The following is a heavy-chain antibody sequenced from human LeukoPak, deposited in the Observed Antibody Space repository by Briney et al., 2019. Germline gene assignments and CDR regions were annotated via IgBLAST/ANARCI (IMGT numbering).Heavy chain of an antibody. CDR1: GGSISSYY. V-gene: IGHV4-59*01. J-gene: IGHJ3*02. D-gene: IGHD3-22*01. CDR3: ARHVSPIPYYYDSSGYLGAFDI. Sequence: TTSETLSLTCTVSGGSISSYYWSWIRQPPGKGLEWIGYIYYSGSTNYNPSLKSRVTISVDTSKNQFSLKLSSVTAADTAVYYCARHVSPIPYYYDSSGYLGAFDIWGQGTMVTVSS. CDR2: IYYSGST.